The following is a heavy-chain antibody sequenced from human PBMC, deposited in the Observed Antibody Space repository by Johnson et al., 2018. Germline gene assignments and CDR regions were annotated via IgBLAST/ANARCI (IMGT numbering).Heavy chain of an antibody. CDR1: AFTFSTYG. Sequence: EVQLVESGGGVVRPGGSLRLSCAASAFTFSTYGMNWVRQAPGKGLEWVSSISSTSTYIYYSDSLKGRFRISRDNAKNSLYLQMNSLRAEDTAVYYCARSETYYDILTGYLGYYYYMDVWGKGTTVTVSS. V-gene: IGHV3-21*01. J-gene: IGHJ6*03. D-gene: IGHD3-9*01. CDR3: ARSETYYDILTGYLGYYYYMDV. CDR2: ISSTSTYI.